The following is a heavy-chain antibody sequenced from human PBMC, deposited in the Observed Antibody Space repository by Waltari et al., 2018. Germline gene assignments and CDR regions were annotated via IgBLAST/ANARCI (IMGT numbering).Heavy chain of an antibody. J-gene: IGHJ6*02. CDR3: ARDFSPGWMQLVGGGNYYYGMDV. CDR2: ISSSGSTI. CDR1: GFTFSSYE. Sequence: EVQLVESGGGLVQPGGSLRLSCAASGFTFSSYEMNWVRQAPGKGLEWVSYISSSGSTINYADPLKGRFTISRDNAKNSLYLQMNSLRAEDTAVYYCARDFSPGWMQLVGGGNYYYGMDVWGQGTTVTVSS. V-gene: IGHV3-48*03. D-gene: IGHD6-6*01.